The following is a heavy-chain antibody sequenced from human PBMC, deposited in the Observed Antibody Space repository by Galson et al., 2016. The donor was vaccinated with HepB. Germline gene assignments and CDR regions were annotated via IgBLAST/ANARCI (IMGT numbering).Heavy chain of an antibody. Sequence: SLRLSCAASGFTFSSYWMTWVRQAPGKGPEWVANIKYDGREKYYLDSVKGRFTISRDNAKNSLYLQMNSLRAEDTAVYYCARVRVGFHYWGQGTLVTVSS. CDR2: IKYDGREK. V-gene: IGHV3-7*03. CDR1: GFTFSSYW. D-gene: IGHD3-16*01. J-gene: IGHJ4*02. CDR3: ARVRVGFHY.